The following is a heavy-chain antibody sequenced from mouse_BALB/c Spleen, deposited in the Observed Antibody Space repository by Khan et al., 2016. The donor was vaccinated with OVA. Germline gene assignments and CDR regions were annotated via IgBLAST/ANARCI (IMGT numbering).Heavy chain of an antibody. CDR1: GFSLTSYG. CDR3: ARHRFWYFDV. Sequence: QVQLKQSGPDLVAPSQSLSITCTVSGFSLTSYGVHWVRQPPGKGLEWLVVIWSDGITTYNSTPKSRLSISKDNSKSQVFLKMNSLQTDDTAMYCSARHRFWYFDVYGAETTVTISS. V-gene: IGHV2-6-2*01. CDR2: IWSDGIT. J-gene: IGHJ1*01.